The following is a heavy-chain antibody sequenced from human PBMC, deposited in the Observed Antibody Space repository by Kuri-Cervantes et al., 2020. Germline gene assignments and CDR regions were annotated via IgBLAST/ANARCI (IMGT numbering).Heavy chain of an antibody. Sequence: GGSLRLSCAASGFSFSNYAMHWVRQAPGKGLEWVAVISYDGRNRSYADSVKGRFTISRDNSKNTLDLQMNSLRGDDTAVYFCARLSRGLDIWGQGTMVTVSS. CDR2: ISYDGRNR. V-gene: IGHV3-30*04. CDR1: GFSFSNYA. J-gene: IGHJ3*02. CDR3: ARLSRGLDI.